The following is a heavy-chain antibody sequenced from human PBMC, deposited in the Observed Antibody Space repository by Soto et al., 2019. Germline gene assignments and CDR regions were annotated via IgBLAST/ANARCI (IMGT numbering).Heavy chain of an antibody. CDR2: INPSGGST. J-gene: IGHJ1*01. Sequence: ASVKVSCKASGYTFTSYYMHWVRQAPGQGLEWMGIINPSGGSTSYAQKFQGRVTMTRDTSTSTVYMELSSLRSEDTAVYYCATHIVVVTATQYSQHWGQGTLVTVSS. V-gene: IGHV1-46*01. CDR3: ATHIVVVTATQYSQH. D-gene: IGHD2-21*02. CDR1: GYTFTSYY.